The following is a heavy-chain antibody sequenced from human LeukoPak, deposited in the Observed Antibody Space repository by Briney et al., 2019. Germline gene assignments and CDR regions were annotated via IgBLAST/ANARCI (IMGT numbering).Heavy chain of an antibody. D-gene: IGHD2-15*01. J-gene: IGHJ6*02. CDR1: GYTFTGYY. CDR2: INLNSGGT. CDR3: AIDPIVVVVAATRSLVADHYYGMDV. V-gene: IGHV1-2*02. Sequence: ASVKVSCKASGYTFTGYYMHWVRQAPGQGLEWMGCINLNSGGTNYAQKFQSRVTMTRDTSISTAYMELSRLRSDDTAVYYCAIDPIVVVVAATRSLVADHYYGMDVWGQGTTVTVSS.